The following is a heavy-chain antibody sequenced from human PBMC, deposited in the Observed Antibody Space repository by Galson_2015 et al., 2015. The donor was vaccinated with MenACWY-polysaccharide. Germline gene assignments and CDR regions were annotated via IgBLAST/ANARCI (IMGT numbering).Heavy chain of an antibody. Sequence: SLRLSCAASGFTFSSYWMSWVRQAPGKGLEWVANIKEDGSDRYYVDSVKGRFTISRDNAKNSLYLQMNSLRAEDTAVYFCARDRGYLAFDYLGQGTMVTVSS. CDR1: GFTFSSYW. D-gene: IGHD6-13*01. CDR3: ARDRGYLAFDY. J-gene: IGHJ3*01. CDR2: IKEDGSDR. V-gene: IGHV3-7*01.